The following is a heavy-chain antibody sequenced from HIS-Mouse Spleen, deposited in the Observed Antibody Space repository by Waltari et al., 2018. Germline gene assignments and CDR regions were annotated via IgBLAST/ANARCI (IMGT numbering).Heavy chain of an antibody. J-gene: IGHJ4*02. CDR2: IWYDGSNK. CDR1: GFTFSRYG. CDR3: AKEGLAVAGTYYFDY. Sequence: VQPGRSLRLSCAASGFTFSRYGLHWVRQAPGKGLEWVAVIWYDGSNKYYADSVKGRFTISRDNSKNTLYLQMNSLRAEDTAVYYCAKEGLAVAGTYYFDYWGQGTLVTVSS. V-gene: IGHV3-33*06. D-gene: IGHD6-19*01.